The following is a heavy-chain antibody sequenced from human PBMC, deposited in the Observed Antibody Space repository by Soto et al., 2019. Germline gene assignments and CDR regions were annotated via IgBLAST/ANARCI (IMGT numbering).Heavy chain of an antibody. CDR2: TTTTTGNT. CDR3: ARDNSYYDF. V-gene: IGHV1-18*01. J-gene: IGHJ4*02. D-gene: IGHD1-26*01. Sequence: QIQMVQSGAEVKQPGASVKISCKTSGYTFSSYSINWVRQAPGQGLEWMARTTTTTGNTHYAERVQGRVTVTRDKSARTAFMEMWGLTSDDTAVYFCARDNSYYDFWGQGTLVTVS. CDR1: GYTFSSYS.